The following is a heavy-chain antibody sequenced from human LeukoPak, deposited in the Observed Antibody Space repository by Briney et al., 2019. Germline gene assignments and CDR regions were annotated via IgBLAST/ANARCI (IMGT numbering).Heavy chain of an antibody. D-gene: IGHD3-10*01. CDR2: IYYSGST. CDR3: ARAGFGSHLR. V-gene: IGHV4-59*08. Sequence: SETLSLTCTASGGSISSYYWSWIRQPPGKGQEWIGYIYYSGSTNYNPSLKSRVTISVDTSKNQFSLKLSSVTAADTAVYYCARAGFGSHLRWGQGTLVTVSS. J-gene: IGHJ4*02. CDR1: GGSISSYY.